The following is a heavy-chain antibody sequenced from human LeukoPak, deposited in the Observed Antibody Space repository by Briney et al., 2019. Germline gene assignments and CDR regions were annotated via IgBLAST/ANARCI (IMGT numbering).Heavy chain of an antibody. J-gene: IGHJ3*02. CDR3: ARGGTAVIARYAFDI. CDR1: GGSISSYY. V-gene: IGHV4-59*01. Sequence: SETLSLTCTVSGGSISSYYWSWIRQPPGKGLEWIGYIYYSGSTNCNPSVKSRVAMSVDTSKKQFPLKLSSLTAADTAVYYCARGGTAVIARYAFDIWGQGTMVSVST. CDR2: IYYSGST. D-gene: IGHD2-15*01.